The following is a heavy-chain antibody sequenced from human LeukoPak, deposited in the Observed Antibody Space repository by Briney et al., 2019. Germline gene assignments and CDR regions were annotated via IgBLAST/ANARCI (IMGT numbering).Heavy chain of an antibody. Sequence: GGSLRLSCAASGFTFNRHWMTWVRQAPEKGLEWIANVNPDMSEKNYVESVKGRFTISRDKVKNSLYLQMNSLRGDDTAVYYRARHISGDWGQGTLVTVSS. V-gene: IGHV3-7*01. CDR3: ARHISGD. J-gene: IGHJ4*02. CDR2: VNPDMSEK. D-gene: IGHD1-26*01. CDR1: GFTFNRHW.